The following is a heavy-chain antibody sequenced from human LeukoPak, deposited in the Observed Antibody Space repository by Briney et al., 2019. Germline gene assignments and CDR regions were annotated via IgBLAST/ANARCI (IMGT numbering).Heavy chain of an antibody. V-gene: IGHV4-34*01. Sequence: SETLSLTCAVYGGSFSGYYWSWIRQPPGKGLEWIGSIYYSGSTYYNPSLKSRVTISVGTSKNQFSLKLSSVTAADTAVYYCARADNWNDVPFDYWGQGTLVTVSS. CDR2: IYYSGST. J-gene: IGHJ4*02. CDR3: ARADNWNDVPFDY. CDR1: GGSFSGYY. D-gene: IGHD1-1*01.